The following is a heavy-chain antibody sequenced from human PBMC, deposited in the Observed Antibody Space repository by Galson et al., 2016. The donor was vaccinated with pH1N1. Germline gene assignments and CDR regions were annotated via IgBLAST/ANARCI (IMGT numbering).Heavy chain of an antibody. D-gene: IGHD2-15*01. J-gene: IGHJ5*02. Sequence: TFSSFGIHWVRQAPGKGLEWVAVISYDGSDQYYADSVKGRVTISRDNSKNTVYLLLNSVTTEDTAVYFCAKASQYCRGGSCYANWLDPWGQGTLVTVSS. CDR1: TFSSFG. CDR2: ISYDGSDQ. CDR3: AKASQYCRGGSCYANWLDP. V-gene: IGHV3-30*18.